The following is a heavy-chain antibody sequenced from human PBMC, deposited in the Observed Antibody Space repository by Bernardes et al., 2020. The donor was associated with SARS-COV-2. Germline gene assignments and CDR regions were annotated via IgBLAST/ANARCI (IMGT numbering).Heavy chain of an antibody. CDR2: ISPKSGAA. J-gene: IGHJ4*02. V-gene: IGHV1-2*02. CDR1: GYTFSAYY. D-gene: IGHD2-21*01. CDR3: ARTFYYDRGGDSVFDH. Sequence: ASVKFSCNASGYTFSAYYMHWLRQAPGQGFEWMGWISPKSGAATYAQKFQCRVTMTRDIAISTEYMELSRLTSDVTAVYYCARTFYYDRGGDSVFDHWGQGTLVSVSS.